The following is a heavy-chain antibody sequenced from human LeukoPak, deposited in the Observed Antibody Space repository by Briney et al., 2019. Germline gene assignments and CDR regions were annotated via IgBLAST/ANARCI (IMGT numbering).Heavy chain of an antibody. D-gene: IGHD5-12*01. V-gene: IGHV3-48*04. Sequence: GGSLRLSCAGSGFTFRTYMMTWVRQAPGKGLEWVSYISESGDSIYYGDSVKGRFTISRDNAKNSLFLQMNSLRAEDTAVYFCARAPVVFWRGYLGMDVWGKGTTVTVSS. CDR3: ARAPVVFWRGYLGMDV. J-gene: IGHJ6*04. CDR1: GFTFRTYM. CDR2: ISESGDSI.